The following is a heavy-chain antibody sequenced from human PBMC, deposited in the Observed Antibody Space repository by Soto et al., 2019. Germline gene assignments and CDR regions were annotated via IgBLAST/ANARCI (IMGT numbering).Heavy chain of an antibody. V-gene: IGHV1-69*01. CDR1: VGTFSSYA. J-gene: IGHJ4*02. D-gene: IGHD6-13*01. CDR3: AKDHSSTWYSPFAY. Sequence: QVQLVQSGAEVKKPGSSVKVSCKASVGTFSSYAISWVRQAPGQGLEWMGGIIPFFGTTNYAQKFQDRVTITADEYTSTAYMELTSLRSEETAVYYCAKDHSSTWYSPFAYWGQGTLVTGS. CDR2: IIPFFGTT.